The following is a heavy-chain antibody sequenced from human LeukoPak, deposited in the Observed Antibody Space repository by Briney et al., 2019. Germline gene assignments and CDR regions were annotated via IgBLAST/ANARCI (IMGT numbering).Heavy chain of an antibody. CDR2: IKQDGSEK. J-gene: IGHJ4*02. CDR1: GFTFSSYW. V-gene: IGHV3-7*01. D-gene: IGHD6-19*01. Sequence: GGSLRLSCAASGFTFSSYWMSWVRQAPGKGLEWVANIKQDGSEKYYVDSVKGRFTISRDNSKNTLYLQMNSLRAEDTAVYYCARDDVAVTGALDFWGQGTLVTVSS. CDR3: ARDDVAVTGALDF.